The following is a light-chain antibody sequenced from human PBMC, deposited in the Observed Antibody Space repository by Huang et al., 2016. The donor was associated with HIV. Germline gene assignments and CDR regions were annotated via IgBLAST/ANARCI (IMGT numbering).Light chain of an antibody. Sequence: EIVMTQSPATLSVSPGERATLSCRASQSVRSSLAWYQQKPGQAPRLLIYGASTRATGIPARFRGSGSGTEFTLTISSLQSEDFAVYYCQQYNNWPPWTFGQGTKVEIK. CDR2: GAS. CDR1: QSVRSS. J-gene: IGKJ1*01. CDR3: QQYNNWPPWT. V-gene: IGKV3-15*01.